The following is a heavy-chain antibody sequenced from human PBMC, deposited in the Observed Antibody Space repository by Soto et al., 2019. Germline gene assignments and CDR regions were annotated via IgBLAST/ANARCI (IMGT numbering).Heavy chain of an antibody. V-gene: IGHV3-33*01. Sequence: QVQLVESGGGVVQPGRSLRLSCAASGFTFSSYGMHWVRQAPGKGLEWVAVIWYDGSNKYYADSVKDRFTISRDNSKNTLYLQMNSLRAEDTAVYYCAREGTYCSGGSCYPHFDYWGQGTLVTVSS. CDR1: GFTFSSYG. CDR3: AREGTYCSGGSCYPHFDY. J-gene: IGHJ4*02. D-gene: IGHD2-15*01. CDR2: IWYDGSNK.